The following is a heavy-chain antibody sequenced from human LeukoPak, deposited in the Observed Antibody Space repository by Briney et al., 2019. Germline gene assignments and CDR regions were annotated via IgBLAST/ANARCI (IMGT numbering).Heavy chain of an antibody. V-gene: IGHV4-38-2*02. CDR1: GYSISSGYY. CDR3: ARDRGTIVVVNAFDI. CDR2: IYHSGST. Sequence: SETLSLTCTVSGYSISSGYYWGWIRQPPGKGLEWIGSIYHSGSTYYNPSLKSRVTMSVDTSKNQFSLKLSSVTAADTAVYYCARDRGTIVVVNAFDIWGQGTMVTVSS. J-gene: IGHJ3*02. D-gene: IGHD3-22*01.